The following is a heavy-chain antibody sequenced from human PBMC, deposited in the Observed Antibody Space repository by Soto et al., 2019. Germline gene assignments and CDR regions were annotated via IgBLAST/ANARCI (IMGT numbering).Heavy chain of an antibody. D-gene: IGHD6-19*01. V-gene: IGHV1-69*02. CDR3: ARSAVAGNHWFDP. Sequence: GASVKVSCKASGGTFSSYTISWVRQAPGQGLEWMGRIIPILGIANYAQKFQGRVTITADKSTSTAYMELSSLRSEDTAVYYCARSAVAGNHWFDPWGQGTLVTVSS. CDR2: IIPILGIA. J-gene: IGHJ5*02. CDR1: GGTFSSYT.